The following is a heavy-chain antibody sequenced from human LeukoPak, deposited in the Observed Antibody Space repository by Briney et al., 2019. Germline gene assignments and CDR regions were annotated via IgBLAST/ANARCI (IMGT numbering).Heavy chain of an antibody. V-gene: IGHV1-2*02. CDR2: INPNNGGT. CDR1: SYIFTSYY. Sequence: ASVTVSCKSSSYIFTSYYIHWVRQAPGQGLEWMGWINPNNGGTKFAQKFQGRVTMTSDTSISTAYMELSRLRSDDTAMYYCARDRGSSWFADYWGQGTLVTVSS. J-gene: IGHJ4*02. D-gene: IGHD6-13*01. CDR3: ARDRGSSWFADY.